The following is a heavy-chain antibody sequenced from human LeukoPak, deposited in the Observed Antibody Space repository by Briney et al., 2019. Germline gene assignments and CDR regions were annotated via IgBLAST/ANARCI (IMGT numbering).Heavy chain of an antibody. Sequence: SETLSLTCTVSGGSISSSSYYWGWIRQPPGKGLEWIGSIYYSGSTYYNPSLKSRVTISVDTSKNQFSLKLSPVTAADTGVYYCAREPPGYSSGWYDFAPPGFDYWGQGTLVTVSS. V-gene: IGHV4-39*07. J-gene: IGHJ4*02. CDR3: AREPPGYSSGWYDFAPPGFDY. CDR1: GGSISSSSYY. D-gene: IGHD6-19*01. CDR2: IYYSGST.